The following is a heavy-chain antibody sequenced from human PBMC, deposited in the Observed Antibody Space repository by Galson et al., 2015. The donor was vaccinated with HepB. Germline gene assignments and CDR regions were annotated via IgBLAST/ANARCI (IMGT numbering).Heavy chain of an antibody. CDR3: ARDTAMAREGFDY. D-gene: IGHD5-18*01. J-gene: IGHJ4*02. Sequence: SLRLSCAASGFTFSSYSMNWVRQAPGKGLEWVSSISSSSSYIYYADSVKGRFTISRDNAKNSLYLQMNSLRAEDTAVYYCARDTAMAREGFDYWGQGTLVTVSS. CDR2: ISSSSSYI. CDR1: GFTFSSYS. V-gene: IGHV3-21*01.